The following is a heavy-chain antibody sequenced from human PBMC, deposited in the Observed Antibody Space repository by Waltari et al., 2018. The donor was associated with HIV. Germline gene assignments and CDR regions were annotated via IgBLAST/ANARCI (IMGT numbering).Heavy chain of an antibody. CDR1: GFTFISYA. J-gene: IGHJ5*02. D-gene: IGHD2-15*01. CDR2: ISYDGSNK. V-gene: IGHV3-30*01. CDR3: ARDTGYCSFGSCSYNWLDP. Sequence: QVHLVESGGGVVQPGRSLRISCAASGFTFISYAINWVRQAPGKGLEWVALISYDGSNKYYADSVKGRFTISRDNSKNTLYIQMNSLRAEDTSVYYCARDTGYCSFGSCSYNWLDPWGQGTLVSVSS.